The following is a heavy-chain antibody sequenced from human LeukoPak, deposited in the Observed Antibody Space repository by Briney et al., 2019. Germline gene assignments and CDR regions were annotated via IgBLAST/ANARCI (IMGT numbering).Heavy chain of an antibody. CDR3: SRGQVWFDP. CDR1: GYSFPSYW. J-gene: IGHJ5*02. Sequence: GESLKIYCKGSGYSFPSYWIGWVRQMPGKGLEWMGSIYPGDSDTRYSPYFQGQATISADKSIRTAYLQWSSLKASDTDMYYCSRGQVWFDPWGQGTLVTVSS. CDR2: IYPGDSDT. V-gene: IGHV5-51*01.